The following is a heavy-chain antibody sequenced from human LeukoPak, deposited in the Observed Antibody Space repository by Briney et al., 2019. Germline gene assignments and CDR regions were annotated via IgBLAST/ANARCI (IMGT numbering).Heavy chain of an antibody. CDR2: IYYSGST. Sequence: SETLSLTCTVSGGSISSYYWSWIRQPPGKGLEWIGYIYYSGSTNYNPSLKSRVTISVDTSENQFSLKLSSVTAADTAVYYCARVGREYSYGHDAFDIWGQGTMVTVSS. D-gene: IGHD5-18*01. CDR3: ARVGREYSYGHDAFDI. V-gene: IGHV4-59*01. J-gene: IGHJ3*02. CDR1: GGSISSYY.